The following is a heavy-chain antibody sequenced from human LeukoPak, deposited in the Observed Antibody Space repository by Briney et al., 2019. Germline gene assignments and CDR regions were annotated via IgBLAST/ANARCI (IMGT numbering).Heavy chain of an antibody. V-gene: IGHV4-59*02. CDR3: ARVGDSSGYSVFDS. CDR2: IYYSGST. J-gene: IGHJ4*02. CDR1: GGAVSGYY. D-gene: IGHD3-22*01. Sequence: PSETLSLTCIVSGGAVSGYYWSWIRQPPGKGLEWIGYIYYSGSTDYNHSLKSRLTMSIDTSRNQFSLRLSSVTAADTAVYYCARVGDSSGYSVFDSWGQGTLVTVSS.